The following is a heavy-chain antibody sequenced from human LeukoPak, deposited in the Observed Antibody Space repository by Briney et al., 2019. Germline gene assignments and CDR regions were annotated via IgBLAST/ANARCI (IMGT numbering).Heavy chain of an antibody. CDR3: ARSIQLWDRGWDYYYMDV. Sequence: SVKVSCKASGGTFSSYAISWVRQAPGQGLEWMGGIIPIFGTANYAQKFQGRVTITADESTSTAYMELSSLRSEDTAVYYCARSIQLWDRGWDYYYMDVWGKGTMVTVSS. CDR1: GGTFSSYA. J-gene: IGHJ6*03. CDR2: IIPIFGTA. V-gene: IGHV1-69*13. D-gene: IGHD5-18*01.